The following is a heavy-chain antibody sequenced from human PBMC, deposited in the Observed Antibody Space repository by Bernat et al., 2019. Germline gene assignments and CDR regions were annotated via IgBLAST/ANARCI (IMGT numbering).Heavy chain of an antibody. CDR3: ARHGYNWNFDY. CDR1: GGSISSSSYY. V-gene: IGHV4-39*01. CDR2: IYYSGST. Sequence: QLQLQESGPGLVKPSETLSLTCTVSGGSISSSSYYWGWIRQPPGEGLEWIGSIYYSGSTYYNPSLKSRVTISVDTSKNQFSLKLSSVTAADTAVYYCARHGYNWNFDYWGQGTLVTVSS. D-gene: IGHD1-20*01. J-gene: IGHJ4*02.